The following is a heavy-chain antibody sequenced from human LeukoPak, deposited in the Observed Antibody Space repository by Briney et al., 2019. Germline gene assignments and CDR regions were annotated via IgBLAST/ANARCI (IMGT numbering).Heavy chain of an antibody. D-gene: IGHD2-2*02. J-gene: IGHJ4*02. CDR2: ISSSSSTI. Sequence: GGSLRLSCAASGFTFSSYSMNWVRQAPGKGLEWVSYISSSSSTIYYADSVKGRFTISRDNAKNSLYLQMNSLRAEDTAVYYCARDRDIVVVPAAIGGSFGYWSQGTLATVSS. V-gene: IGHV3-48*04. CDR1: GFTFSSYS. CDR3: ARDRDIVVVPAAIGGSFGY.